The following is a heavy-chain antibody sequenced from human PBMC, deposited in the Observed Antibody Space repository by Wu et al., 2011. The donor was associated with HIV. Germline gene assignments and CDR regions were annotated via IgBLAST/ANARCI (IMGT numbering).Heavy chain of an antibody. CDR2: INPNSGGT. CDR1: GYTFTGYY. D-gene: IGHD5-24*01. J-gene: IGHJ4*02. CDR3: ARGDGEGGQLPYYFDY. Sequence: QVQLVQSGAEVKKPGSSVKVSCKASGYTFTGYYMHWVRQAPGQGLEWMGWINPNSGGTNYAQKFQDRVTITADKSTTTAYMELRSLRSEDTAFYYCARGDGEGGQLPYYFDYWAREPWSPSPQ. V-gene: IGHV1-2*02.